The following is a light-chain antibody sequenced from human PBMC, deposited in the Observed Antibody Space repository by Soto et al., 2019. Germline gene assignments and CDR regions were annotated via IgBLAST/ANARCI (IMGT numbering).Light chain of an antibody. V-gene: IGKV1-33*01. J-gene: IGKJ3*01. CDR1: QRISSW. CDR2: DAS. CDR3: QQYENRPYT. Sequence: GDRVTITCRASQRISSWLAWYQHKPGQAPSPLIYDASKSHFGVPSRFSGSGSGTDFTFTISSLQPEDNATYYCQQYENRPYTFGPGTKVDI.